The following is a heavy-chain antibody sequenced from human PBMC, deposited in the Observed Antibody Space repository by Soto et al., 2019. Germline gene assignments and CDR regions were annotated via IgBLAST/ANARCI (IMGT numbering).Heavy chain of an antibody. Sequence: PGGSLRLSCAASGFTFSNYWMTWVRQAPGKGLEWVANIKLDGSEKYYVDSVKGRFTISRDNAKSSLYLQMNSLGAEDTAVYYCARPWNSDYTTDAYDIWGQGTMVTVSS. CDR3: ARPWNSDYTTDAYDI. CDR1: GFTFSNYW. J-gene: IGHJ3*02. CDR2: IKLDGSEK. V-gene: IGHV3-7*01. D-gene: IGHD3-3*01.